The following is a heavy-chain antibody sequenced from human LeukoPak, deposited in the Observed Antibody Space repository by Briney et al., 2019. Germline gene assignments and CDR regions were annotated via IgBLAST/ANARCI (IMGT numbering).Heavy chain of an antibody. Sequence: GGSLRLSCEASEFPFSSYEMNWVRQAPGKGLEWVSYISSSGGGSTIYYADSVKGRFTISRDNAKNSLYLQMNSLRAEDTAVYYCASHDFWSGYSMGVWGKGTTVTISS. J-gene: IGHJ6*03. CDR2: ISSSGGGSTI. CDR3: ASHDFWSGYSMGV. CDR1: EFPFSSYE. V-gene: IGHV3-48*03. D-gene: IGHD3-3*01.